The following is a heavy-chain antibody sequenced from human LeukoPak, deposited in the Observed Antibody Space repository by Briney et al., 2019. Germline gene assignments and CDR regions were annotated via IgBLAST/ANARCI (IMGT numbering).Heavy chain of an antibody. Sequence: GRSLRLSCKGSGVMLNDYAIHWVRQAPGKGLEWVAVIWVGDSDLYYADSVNGRFTISRDNANNSLYLQMNSLRAEDTAVYYCARDRADNSGNDASDIWGQGTMVTVSS. CDR3: ARDRADNSGNDASDI. V-gene: IGHV3-33*08. CDR1: GVMLNDYA. D-gene: IGHD3-22*01. J-gene: IGHJ3*02. CDR2: IWVGDSDL.